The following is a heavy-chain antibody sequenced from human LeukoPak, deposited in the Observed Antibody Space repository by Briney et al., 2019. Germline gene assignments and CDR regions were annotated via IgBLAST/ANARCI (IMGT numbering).Heavy chain of an antibody. D-gene: IGHD3-22*01. CDR1: GFTFDDYA. Sequence: GRSLRLSCAASGFTFDDYAMHWVRQAPGKGLEWVSGISWNSGSIGYADSVKGRFIISRDNAKNSLYLQMNSLRAEDTALYYCAKVGGYYGSGAYYYGMDVWGQGTTVTVSS. CDR3: AKVGGYYGSGAYYYGMDV. J-gene: IGHJ6*02. CDR2: ISWNSGSI. V-gene: IGHV3-9*01.